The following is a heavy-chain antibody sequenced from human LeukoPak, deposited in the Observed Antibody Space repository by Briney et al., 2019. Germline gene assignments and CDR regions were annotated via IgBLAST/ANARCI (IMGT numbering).Heavy chain of an antibody. CDR2: ISGNGGTT. Sequence: GGSLRLSCAASEFTFSSYTMSWVRQAPGKGLEWVSTISGNGGTTYYADSVKGRFTVSRDNSKNTLYLQMNSLRAEDTAVYYCVKGKDGYMDYWGQGTLVTVSS. CDR3: VKGKDGYMDY. CDR1: EFTFSSYT. D-gene: IGHD5-24*01. J-gene: IGHJ4*02. V-gene: IGHV3-23*01.